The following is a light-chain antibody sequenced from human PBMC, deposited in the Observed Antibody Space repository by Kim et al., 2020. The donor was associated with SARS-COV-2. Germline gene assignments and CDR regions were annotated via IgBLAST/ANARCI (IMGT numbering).Light chain of an antibody. CDR3: QQYNNWPLYT. J-gene: IGKJ2*01. Sequence: GAPGERATLSCRARQSVSSNLAWYQQKPGQAPRLLIYGASTRATGIPARFSGSGSGTEFTLTISSLQSEDFAVYYCQQYNNWPLYTFGQGTKLEI. CDR2: GAS. V-gene: IGKV3-15*01. CDR1: QSVSSN.